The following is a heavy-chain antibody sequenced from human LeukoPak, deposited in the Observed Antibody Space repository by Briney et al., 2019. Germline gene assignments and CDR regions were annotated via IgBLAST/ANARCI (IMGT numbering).Heavy chain of an antibody. V-gene: IGHV3-23*01. CDR2: TTGSGGSS. CDR1: GFTFTGYA. J-gene: IGHJ6*03. D-gene: IGHD2-15*01. Sequence: PGGSLRLSCAASGFTFTGYAMTWVRQAPGKGLEWVSTTTGSGGSSYYADSVMGRFTISRDNSKNTLFLQMNGLRAEDTAVYYCAKGVVVVAASYYYMDAWGKGTTVTVSS. CDR3: AKGVVVVAASYYYMDA.